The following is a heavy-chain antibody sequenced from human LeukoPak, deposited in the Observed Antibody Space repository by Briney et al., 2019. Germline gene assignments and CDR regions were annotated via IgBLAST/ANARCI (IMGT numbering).Heavy chain of an antibody. CDR3: ASGPYYYGMDV. CDR1: GFTVSSNY. J-gene: IGHJ6*02. CDR2: IYSGGST. V-gene: IGHV3-66*02. Sequence: PGGSLRLSCAASGFTVSSNYMSWVRRAPGKGLEWVSVIYSGGSTYYADSVKGRFTISRDNSKNTLYLQMNSLRAEDTAVYYCASGPYYYGMDVWGQGTTVTVSS.